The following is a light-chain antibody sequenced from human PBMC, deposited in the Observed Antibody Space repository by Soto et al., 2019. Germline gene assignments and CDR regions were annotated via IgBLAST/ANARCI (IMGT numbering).Light chain of an antibody. CDR2: AAS. V-gene: IGKV3-20*01. Sequence: EIMLTQSPGTLSLSPGDRATLSCRASQSVAGSSLAWYQQKPAQAPRLLIYAASNRATGIPARFSGSGSGTDFSLIISRLEPEDSAVYYCQQYGSSPTWTFGQGTKVEIK. CDR1: QSVAGSS. J-gene: IGKJ1*01. CDR3: QQYGSSPTWT.